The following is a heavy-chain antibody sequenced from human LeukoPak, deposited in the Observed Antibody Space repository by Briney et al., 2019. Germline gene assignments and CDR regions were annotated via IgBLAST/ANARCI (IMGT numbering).Heavy chain of an antibody. CDR3: GRDVDITFLGY. CDR2: ISSSSSTI. Sequence: PGGSLRLSCAASGFTFSSYSMNWVRQAPGKGLEWVSYISSSSSTIYYADSVKGRFTISRDNAKNSLYLQMNSLRAEDTAVYYCGRDVDITFLGYWGQGTLVTVSS. CDR1: GFTFSSYS. J-gene: IGHJ4*02. V-gene: IGHV3-48*01. D-gene: IGHD3-16*01.